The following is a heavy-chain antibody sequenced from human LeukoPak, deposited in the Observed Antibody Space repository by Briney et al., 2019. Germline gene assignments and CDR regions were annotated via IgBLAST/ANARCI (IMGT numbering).Heavy chain of an antibody. V-gene: IGHV1-2*02. Sequence: ASVKVSCKASGYTFTGYYMHWVRQAPGQGLEWMGWINPNSGGTNYAQKFQGRVTMTRDTSISTAYMELSRLRSDDTAVYYCARGTSESSSWYYNGEGYFDYWGQGTLVTVSS. CDR2: INPNSGGT. D-gene: IGHD6-13*01. CDR1: GYTFTGYY. J-gene: IGHJ4*02. CDR3: ARGTSESSSWYYNGEGYFDY.